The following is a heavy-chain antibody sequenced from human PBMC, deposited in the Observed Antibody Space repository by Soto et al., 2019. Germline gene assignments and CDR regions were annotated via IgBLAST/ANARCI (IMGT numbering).Heavy chain of an antibody. Sequence: EVQLVESGGGLVQPGGSLRLSCAASGFTVSSNYMSWVRQAPGKGLEWVSVIYSGGSTYYADSVKGRFTISRDNSKNTLELQKNSLRAEDTAVYYWARQGSYYSNYHQMDLWGKGTTVTVSS. J-gene: IGHJ6*03. D-gene: IGHD3-10*01. CDR2: IYSGGST. V-gene: IGHV3-66*04. CDR3: ARQGSYYSNYHQMDL. CDR1: GFTVSSNY.